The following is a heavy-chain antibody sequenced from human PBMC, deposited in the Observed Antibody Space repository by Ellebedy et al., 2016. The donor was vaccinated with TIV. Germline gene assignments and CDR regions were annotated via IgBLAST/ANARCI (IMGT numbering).Heavy chain of an antibody. CDR2: IYYSGST. V-gene: IGHV4-59*01. J-gene: IGHJ3*02. CDR1: GGSISSYY. Sequence: SETLSLXXTVSGGSISSYYWSWIRQPPGKGLEWIGYIYYSGSTNYNPSLKSRVTISVDTSKNQFSLKLSSVTAADTAVYYCARCPSYYYDSSGPGFDIWGQGTMVTVSS. CDR3: ARCPSYYYDSSGPGFDI. D-gene: IGHD3-22*01.